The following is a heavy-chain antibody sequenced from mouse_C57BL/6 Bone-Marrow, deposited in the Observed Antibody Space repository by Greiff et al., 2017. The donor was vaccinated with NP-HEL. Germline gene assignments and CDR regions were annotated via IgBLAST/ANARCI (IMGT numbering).Heavy chain of an antibody. CDR2: IYPRSGNT. Sequence: QVQLQQSGAELARPGASVKLSCKASGYTFTSYGISWVKQRTGQGLEWIGEIYPRSGNTYSNEKFKGKATLTADKSSSTAYMELRSLTSEDSAVYFCDLLGSYWGQGTLVTVSA. CDR3: DLLGSY. CDR1: GYTFTSYG. V-gene: IGHV1-81*01. J-gene: IGHJ3*01. D-gene: IGHD2-1*01.